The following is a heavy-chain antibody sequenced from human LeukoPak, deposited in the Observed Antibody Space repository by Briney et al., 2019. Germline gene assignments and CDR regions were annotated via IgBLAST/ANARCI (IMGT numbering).Heavy chain of an antibody. D-gene: IGHD4-17*01. Sequence: PGGSLRLSCAASGFTFSSYGMHWVRQAPGKGLEWVAVISYDGSNKYYADSVKGRFTISRDNSKNTLYLQMNSLRAEDTAVYYCAKGHDYGDYWGPYRYWGQGTLVTVSS. V-gene: IGHV3-30*18. J-gene: IGHJ4*02. CDR3: AKGHDYGDYWGPYRY. CDR2: ISYDGSNK. CDR1: GFTFSSYG.